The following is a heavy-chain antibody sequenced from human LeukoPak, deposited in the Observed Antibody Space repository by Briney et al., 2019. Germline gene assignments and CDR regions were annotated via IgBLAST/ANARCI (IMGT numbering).Heavy chain of an antibody. CDR1: GDSVSSSSAA. CDR3: AREWGRGGNTVDYFDY. V-gene: IGHV6-1*01. Sequence: SQTLSLTCVISGDSVSSSSAAWTWIRQSSSRGLEWLGRTYYRSKWYNDYAVSVKSRITFNPDTSKNQFSLQLNSVTPEDTAVYFCAREWGRGGNTVDYFDYWGQGSLVTVSS. CDR2: TYYRSKWYN. D-gene: IGHD4-23*01. J-gene: IGHJ4*02.